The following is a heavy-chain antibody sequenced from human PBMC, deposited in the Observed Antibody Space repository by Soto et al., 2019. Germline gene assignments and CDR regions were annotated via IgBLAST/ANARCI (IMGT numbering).Heavy chain of an antibody. CDR2: IKRDGTVT. D-gene: IGHD2-21*01. V-gene: IGHV3-7*04. J-gene: IGHJ3*01. Sequence: EVQLVESGGGLVQPGESLRLSCAASGFTFSAFWMTWLRQAPGKGLEWVANIKRDGTVTHYGDSVEGRCTLSRDNVQNTFFLQLYSLRPEDTAMYYCARDLSPPGEFFYYASDVWGQGTFVTVSS. CDR1: GFTFSAFW. CDR3: ARDLSPPGEFFYYASDV.